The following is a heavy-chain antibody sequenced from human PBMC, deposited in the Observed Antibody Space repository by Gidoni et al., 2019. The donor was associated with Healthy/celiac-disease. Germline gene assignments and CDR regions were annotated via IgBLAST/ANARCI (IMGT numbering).Heavy chain of an antibody. V-gene: IGHV3-21*01. J-gene: IGHJ3*02. D-gene: IGHD6-13*01. CDR3: ARVKERVAAAHGAFDI. CDR2: ISSSSSYI. Sequence: EVQLVESGGGLVKPGGSLRLSCAAYGFTFSSYSMKWVRQAPGKGLELVSSISSSSSYIYYADSVKGRFTISRDNAKNSLYLQMNSLRAEDTAVYYCARVKERVAAAHGAFDIWGQGTMVTVSS. CDR1: GFTFSSYS.